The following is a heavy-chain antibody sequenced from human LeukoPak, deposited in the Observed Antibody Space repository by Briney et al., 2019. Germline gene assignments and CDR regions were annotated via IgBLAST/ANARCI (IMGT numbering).Heavy chain of an antibody. J-gene: IGHJ3*02. CDR2: IIPIFGTA. CDR1: GGTFSSYA. CDR3: ARDRSSSWSRDAFDI. D-gene: IGHD6-13*01. Sequence: SVKVSCKASGGTFSSYAISWVRQAPGQGLEWMGGIIPIFGTANYAQKFQGRVTITADKSTSTAYMELSSLRSEDTAVYYCARDRSSSWSRDAFDIWGQGTMVTVSS. V-gene: IGHV1-69*06.